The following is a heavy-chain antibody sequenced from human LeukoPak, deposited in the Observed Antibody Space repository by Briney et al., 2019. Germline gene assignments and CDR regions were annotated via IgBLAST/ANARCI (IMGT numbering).Heavy chain of an antibody. V-gene: IGHV3-30*02. CDR3: ASSALGRADWLDP. D-gene: IGHD7-27*01. J-gene: IGHJ5*02. CDR2: IRYDGEKQ. CDR1: GLTFSSYG. Sequence: GGSLRLSCAASGLTFSSYGMHWVRQAPGKGLEWVTFIRYDGEKQHYVDSVKGRFTISRDNSKDTLYLQMNDVRPEDTAVYYCASSALGRADWLDPWGLGTPVTVSS.